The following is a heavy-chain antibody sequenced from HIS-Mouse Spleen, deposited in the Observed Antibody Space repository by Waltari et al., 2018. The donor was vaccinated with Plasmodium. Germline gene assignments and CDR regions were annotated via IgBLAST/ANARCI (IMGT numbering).Heavy chain of an antibody. CDR3: ARRGGSYYYFDY. J-gene: IGHJ4*02. CDR1: GGSLSSSSFY. V-gene: IGHV4-39*01. CDR2: IDYSGIT. Sequence: QLQLQESGPGLVKPSETLSLTCTVSGGSLSSSSFYWGGIRQPPGKGLEWIGSIDYSGITYDNPSLKSRVTISVDTSKNQFSLKLGSVTAADTAVYYCARRGGSYYYFDYWGQGTLVTVSS. D-gene: IGHD1-26*01.